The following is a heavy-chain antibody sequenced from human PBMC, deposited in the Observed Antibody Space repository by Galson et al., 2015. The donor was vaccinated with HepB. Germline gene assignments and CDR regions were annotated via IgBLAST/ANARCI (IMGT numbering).Heavy chain of an antibody. Sequence: SLRLSCAVSGFTFSRYGMSWVRQAPGKGLEWVSGSSGSGGSTNYADSVKGRFSISRDKSKNTLYLKMNSLRADDTAVYFCAIAYELDTLFLGYDAFDIRGQGTMVTVSS. J-gene: IGHJ3*02. D-gene: IGHD5-18*01. CDR3: AIAYELDTLFLGYDAFDI. V-gene: IGHV3-23*01. CDR1: GFTFSRYG. CDR2: SSGSGGST.